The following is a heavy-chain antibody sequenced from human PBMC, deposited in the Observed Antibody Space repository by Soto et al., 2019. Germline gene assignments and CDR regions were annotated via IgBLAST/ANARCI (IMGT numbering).Heavy chain of an antibody. CDR1: GGSVNNGNYY. CDR3: ARDPGVGLSARWFDP. D-gene: IGHD2-8*01. CDR2: LYYSGST. Sequence: QVQLQESGPGLVKPSETLTLTCTVSGGSVNNGNYYWSWIRQPPGKGLEWIGHLYYSGSTNYNPSLKSRVIISIDTSKKQCSLKLSSVTAADTAVYFCARDPGVGLSARWFDPWGQGALVTVSS. J-gene: IGHJ5*02. V-gene: IGHV4-61*01.